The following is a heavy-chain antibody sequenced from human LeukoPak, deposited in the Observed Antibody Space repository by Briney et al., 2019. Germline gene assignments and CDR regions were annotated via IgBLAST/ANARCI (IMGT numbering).Heavy chain of an antibody. CDR3: ARDVGWELHLDY. V-gene: IGHV3-7*01. CDR1: GFTFSSYW. Sequence: PGGSLRLSCAAAGFTFSSYWMSWVRQAPGKGLERVANIKQDGSDKYYVDSVKGRFTISRDNAKNSLYLQMNSLRAEDTAVYCCARDVGWELHLDYWGQGTLVTVSS. D-gene: IGHD1-26*01. CDR2: IKQDGSDK. J-gene: IGHJ4*02.